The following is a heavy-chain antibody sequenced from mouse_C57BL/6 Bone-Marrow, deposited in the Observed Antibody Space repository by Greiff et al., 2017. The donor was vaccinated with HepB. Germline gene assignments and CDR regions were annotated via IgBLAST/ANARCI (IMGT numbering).Heavy chain of an antibody. D-gene: IGHD4-1*01. CDR1: GYTFTDYN. CDR3: ARLLGGGFAY. V-gene: IGHV1-18*01. Sequence: EVQLQQSGPELVKPGASVKIPCKASGYTFTDYNMDWVKQSHGKSLEWIGDINPNNGGTIYNQKFKGKATLTVDKSSSTAYMELRSLTSEDTAVYYCARLLGGGFAYWGQGTLVTVSA. CDR2: INPNNGGT. J-gene: IGHJ3*01.